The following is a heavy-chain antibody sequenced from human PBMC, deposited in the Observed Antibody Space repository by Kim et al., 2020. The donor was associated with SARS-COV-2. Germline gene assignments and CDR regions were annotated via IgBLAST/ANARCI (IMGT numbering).Heavy chain of an antibody. CDR2: IIPIFGTA. CDR3: ASWVAVAVPKKGFDP. D-gene: IGHD6-19*01. Sequence: SVKVSCKASGGTFSSYAISWVRQAPGQGLEWMGGIIPIFGTANYAQKFQGRVTITADESTSTAYMELSSLRSEDTAVYYCASWVAVAVPKKGFDPWGQGTLVTVSS. CDR1: GGTFSSYA. V-gene: IGHV1-69*13. J-gene: IGHJ5*02.